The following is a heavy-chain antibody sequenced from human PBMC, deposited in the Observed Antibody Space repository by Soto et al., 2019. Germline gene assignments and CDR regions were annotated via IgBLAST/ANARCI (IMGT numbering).Heavy chain of an antibody. J-gene: IGHJ4*02. D-gene: IGHD3-3*01. CDR1: GGSISSYY. V-gene: IGHV4-59*08. CDR2: IYYSGST. Sequence: PSETLSLTCTVSGGSISSYYWSWIRQPPGKGLEWIGYIYYSGSTNYNPSLKSRVTISVDTSKNQFSLKLSSVTAADTAVYYCARRAVGYDFWSGYRRESDYFDYWGQGTLVTVSS. CDR3: ARRAVGYDFWSGYRRESDYFDY.